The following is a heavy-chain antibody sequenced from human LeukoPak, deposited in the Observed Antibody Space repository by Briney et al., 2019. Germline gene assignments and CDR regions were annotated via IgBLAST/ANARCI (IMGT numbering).Heavy chain of an antibody. CDR2: ISSSGTTM. Sequence: GGSLRLSCAASGFTFGSYEMNWVRQAPGKGLEWISYISSSGTTMYYADSVKGRFTISRDNAKNSLYLQMNSLRAEDTALYYCVRDISGYYFDYWGQGTLVTVSS. J-gene: IGHJ4*02. D-gene: IGHD3-22*01. CDR3: VRDISGYYFDY. V-gene: IGHV3-48*03. CDR1: GFTFGSYE.